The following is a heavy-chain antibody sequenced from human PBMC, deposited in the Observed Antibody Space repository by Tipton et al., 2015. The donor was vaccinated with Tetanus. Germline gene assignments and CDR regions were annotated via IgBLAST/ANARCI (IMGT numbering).Heavy chain of an antibody. CDR1: GFTSESHY. J-gene: IGHJ6*02. CDR2: INPDGRRT. V-gene: IGHV3-74*01. Sequence: GSLRLSCAASGFTSESHYMHWVRQTPGKGLVWISRINPDGRRTNYADSVKGRFTISGDTSENSVYLQLNSLRAEDTAVYYCARDYTSYYAYYGMDVWGQGTTVTVSS. CDR3: ARDYTSYYAYYGMDV. D-gene: IGHD3-16*01.